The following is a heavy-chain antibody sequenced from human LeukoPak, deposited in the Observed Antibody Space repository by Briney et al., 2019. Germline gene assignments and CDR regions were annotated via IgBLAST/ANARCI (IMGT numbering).Heavy chain of an antibody. CDR2: IESKTDGGTT. Sequence: GGSLRLSCAASGFTFSSYWMSWVRQAPGKGLEWVGRIESKTDGGTTDYTAPVKGRFTISRDDSKNTLYLQMNSLKTEDTAVYYCTTPSEAKQDYWNYDGADYWGQGTLVTVSS. J-gene: IGHJ4*02. CDR3: TTPSEAKQDYWNYDGADY. CDR1: GFTFSSYW. V-gene: IGHV3-15*04. D-gene: IGHD1-7*01.